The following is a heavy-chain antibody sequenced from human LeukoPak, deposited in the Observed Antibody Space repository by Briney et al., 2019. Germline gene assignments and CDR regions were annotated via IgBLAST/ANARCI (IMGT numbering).Heavy chain of an antibody. CDR2: IQSGGST. J-gene: IGHJ6*02. Sequence: PGGSLRLSCAASRFTVRNNYMSWVRQAPGKGLEWVSVIQSGGSTIYADSVKGRFTISRDNSKNTVFLQMNSLRADDTALYYCARDIGRWGYYYYAMDVWGQGTTVTVSS. CDR1: RFTVRNNY. CDR3: ARDIGRWGYYYYAMDV. D-gene: IGHD3-10*01. V-gene: IGHV3-66*01.